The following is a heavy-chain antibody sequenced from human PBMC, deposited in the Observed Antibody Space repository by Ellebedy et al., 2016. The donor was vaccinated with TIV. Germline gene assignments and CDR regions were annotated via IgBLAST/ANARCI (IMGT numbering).Heavy chain of an antibody. Sequence: GGSLRLSXATSVFTFSSYAMTWVRQAPGKGLEWVSSITSSGDRTNYADSVKGRFTISRDNFKSTLFLQMNTLTAEDTAVYYCAKSFSSGYGREQFDPWGPGTLVTVSS. CDR1: VFTFSSYA. V-gene: IGHV3-23*01. D-gene: IGHD3-3*01. J-gene: IGHJ5*02. CDR2: ITSSGDRT. CDR3: AKSFSSGYGREQFDP.